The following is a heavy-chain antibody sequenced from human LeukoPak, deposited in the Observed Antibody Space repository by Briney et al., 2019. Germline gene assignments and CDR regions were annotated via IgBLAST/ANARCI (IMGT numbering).Heavy chain of an antibody. Sequence: SETLSLTCTVSGGSISSYYWSWIRQPAGKGLEWIGRIYTSGSTNYNPSLKSRVTMSVDTSKNQFSLKLSSVTAADTAVYYCARGGPYYDSSGYFDAFDIWGQGTMVTVSS. CDR3: ARGGPYYDSSGYFDAFDI. V-gene: IGHV4-4*07. J-gene: IGHJ3*02. D-gene: IGHD3-22*01. CDR1: GGSISSYY. CDR2: IYTSGST.